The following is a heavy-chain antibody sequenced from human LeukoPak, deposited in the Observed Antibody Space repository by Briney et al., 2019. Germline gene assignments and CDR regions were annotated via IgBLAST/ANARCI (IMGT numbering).Heavy chain of an antibody. Sequence: PGGSLRLSCVASGFTFSTYAMHWVRQAPGKGLEWVAGLLYDGSGKYYADSVKDRFTISRDNSKKTFYLQMNNLRPEDTAVYYCARGAEFYGSGSYFGYWGQGSLVTVSS. CDR2: LLYDGSGK. CDR3: ARGAEFYGSGSYFGY. CDR1: GFTFSTYA. V-gene: IGHV3-30*04. J-gene: IGHJ4*02. D-gene: IGHD3-10*01.